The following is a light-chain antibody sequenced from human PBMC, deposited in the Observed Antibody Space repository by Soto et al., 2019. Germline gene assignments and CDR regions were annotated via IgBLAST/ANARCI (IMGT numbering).Light chain of an antibody. J-gene: IGKJ2*01. CDR3: QQYNNWPES. V-gene: IGKV3-15*01. CDR2: AAS. Sequence: EIVMTQSPATLSVSPGERATLFCRASQSVSSNLAWYQQKPGQAPRLLIYAASTRATGIPASLSGSGSGTEFTLTISSPQSEDFAVYYCQQYNNWPESFGQGTKLEIK. CDR1: QSVSSN.